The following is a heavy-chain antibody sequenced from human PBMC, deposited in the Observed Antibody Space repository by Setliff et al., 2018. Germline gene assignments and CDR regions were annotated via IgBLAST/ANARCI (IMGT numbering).Heavy chain of an antibody. Sequence: LRLSCGASGFTYNNCWVSWVRQAPGKGLEWLASINPDGSEKYYVDSVKGRFTISRDNAKNSLSLQMNSLRADDTAVYYCARDGVYYAMDVWGQGTTVTVSS. CDR3: ARDGVYYAMDV. J-gene: IGHJ6*02. CDR1: GFTYNNCW. CDR2: INPDGSEK. V-gene: IGHV3-7*01.